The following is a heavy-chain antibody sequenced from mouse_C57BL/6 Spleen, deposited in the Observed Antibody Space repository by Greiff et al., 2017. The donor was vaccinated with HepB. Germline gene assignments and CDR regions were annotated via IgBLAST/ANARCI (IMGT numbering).Heavy chain of an antibody. CDR1: GYTFTDYY. V-gene: IGHV1-26*01. CDR2: INPNNGGT. D-gene: IGHD2-12*01. Sequence: EVQLQQSGPELVKPGASVKISCKASGYTFTDYYMNWVKQSHGKSLEWIGDINPNNGGTSYNQKFKGKATLTVDKSSSTAYMELRSLTSEDSAVYYCARLRRRAWFAYWGQGTLVTVSA. J-gene: IGHJ3*01. CDR3: ARLRRRAWFAY.